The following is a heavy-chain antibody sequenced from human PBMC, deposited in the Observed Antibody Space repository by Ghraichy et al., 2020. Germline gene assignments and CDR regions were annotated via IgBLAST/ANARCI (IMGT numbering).Heavy chain of an antibody. V-gene: IGHV3-23*01. D-gene: IGHD1-26*01. CDR2: ISDAGDSA. J-gene: IGHJ4*02. Sequence: GGSLRLSCVASGFTFKNYAMSWVRQAPGKGLEWVSVISDAGDSAYYADSVKGRFTISRDNSKNTMYLQMNSLRADDTAVYHCAKHIPYSGKYYTFDYWGQGTLGTVSS. CDR1: GFTFKNYA. CDR3: AKHIPYSGKYYTFDY.